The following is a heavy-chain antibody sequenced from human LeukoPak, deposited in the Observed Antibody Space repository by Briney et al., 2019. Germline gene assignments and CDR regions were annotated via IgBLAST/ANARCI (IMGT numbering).Heavy chain of an antibody. V-gene: IGHV4-59*12. CDR2: IYYSGST. Sequence: SETLSLTCTVSGGSISSYYWSWIRQPPGKGLEWIGYIYYSGSTNYNPSLKSRVTISVDTSKNQFSLKLSPVTAADTAVYYCARAVPLDCSSTCCLSYFDYWGQGTLVTVSS. J-gene: IGHJ4*02. CDR3: ARAVPLDCSSTCCLSYFDY. CDR1: GGSISSYY. D-gene: IGHD2-2*01.